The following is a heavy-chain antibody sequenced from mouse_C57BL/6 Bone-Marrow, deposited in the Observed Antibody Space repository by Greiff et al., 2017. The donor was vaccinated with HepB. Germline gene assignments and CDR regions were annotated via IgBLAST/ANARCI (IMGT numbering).Heavy chain of an antibody. Sequence: VQLQQSGAELAKPGASVRLSCKASGYTFTTYWMHWVKQRPGQGLDWIGYINPGSGYTKYNQKFKDKATLTADKSSSTAYMQLSSLTYEDSAVYFCGRDYGSYGFSYWGQGTLVTVSA. V-gene: IGHV1-7*01. J-gene: IGHJ3*01. CDR2: INPGSGYT. CDR3: GRDYGSYGFSY. D-gene: IGHD1-1*01. CDR1: GYTFTTYW.